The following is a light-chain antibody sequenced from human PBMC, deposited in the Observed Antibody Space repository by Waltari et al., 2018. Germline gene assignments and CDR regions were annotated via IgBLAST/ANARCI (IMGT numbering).Light chain of an antibody. CDR1: SYHIGTNY. CDR3: AAWDDSLTGWV. Sequence: QSVLTQPPSASGTPGPRVTISCYGSSYHIGTNYVTRYQQLPGTAPKLLIYRNNQRPSGVPDRFSGSKSGTSASLAISGLRSEDEADYYCAAWDDSLTGWVFGGGTKLTVL. J-gene: IGLJ3*02. V-gene: IGLV1-47*01. CDR2: RNN.